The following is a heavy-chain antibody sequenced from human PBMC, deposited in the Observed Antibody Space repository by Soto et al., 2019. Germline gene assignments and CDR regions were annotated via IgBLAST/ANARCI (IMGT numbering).Heavy chain of an antibody. CDR2: IYYSGST. J-gene: IGHJ4*02. D-gene: IGHD2-15*01. CDR3: ARADRGYCSGGSCYPKPFYYFDY. Sequence: QVQLQESGPGLVKPSETLSLTCTVSGGSISSYYWSWIRQPPGKGLEWIGYIYYSGSTNYNPSLKSRVTISVDTSKNQFSLKLSSVTAADTAVYYCARADRGYCSGGSCYPKPFYYFDYWGQGTLVTVSS. V-gene: IGHV4-59*01. CDR1: GGSISSYY.